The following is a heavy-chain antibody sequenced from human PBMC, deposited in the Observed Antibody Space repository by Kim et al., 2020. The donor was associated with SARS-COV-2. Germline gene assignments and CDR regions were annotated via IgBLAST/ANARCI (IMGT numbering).Heavy chain of an antibody. Sequence: VDSLKGRFTISRENAKNSLYLQMNSLRAEDTAVYSCARDTGAITRGYWGQGTLVTVSS. D-gene: IGHD1-26*01. J-gene: IGHJ4*02. V-gene: IGHV3-7*01. CDR3: ARDTGAITRGY.